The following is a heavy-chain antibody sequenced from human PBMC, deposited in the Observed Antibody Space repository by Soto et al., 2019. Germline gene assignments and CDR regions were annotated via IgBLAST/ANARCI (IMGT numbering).Heavy chain of an antibody. CDR2: ISGTGSST. CDR3: VKGFGDYHY. J-gene: IGHJ4*02. V-gene: IGHV3-23*01. D-gene: IGHD4-17*01. Sequence: EVQLLASGGDLVRPGGSLRLSCLVSGFTFRDYVMTWVRQPPGRGLEWVSSISGTGSSTYYTESVKGRFTISRDNSKDTLYLQMDSLRVDDTATYYCVKGFGDYHYWGQGTLATVSA. CDR1: GFTFRDYV.